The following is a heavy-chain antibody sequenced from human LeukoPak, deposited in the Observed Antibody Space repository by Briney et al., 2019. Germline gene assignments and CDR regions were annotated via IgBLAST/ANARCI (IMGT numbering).Heavy chain of an antibody. J-gene: IGHJ4*02. D-gene: IGHD3-10*01. V-gene: IGHV3-23*01. CDR3: AKDPYYGSGSYLFDY. CDR1: GFTFSSCA. CDR2: ISGSGGST. Sequence: GGSLRLSCAASGFTFSSCAMSWVRQAPGKGLEWVSAISGSGGSTYYADSVKGRFTISRDNSKNTLYLQMNSLRAEDTAVYYCAKDPYYGSGSYLFDYWGQGTLVTVSS.